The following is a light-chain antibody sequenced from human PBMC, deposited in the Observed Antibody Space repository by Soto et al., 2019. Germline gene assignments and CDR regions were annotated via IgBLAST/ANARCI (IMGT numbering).Light chain of an antibody. J-gene: IGLJ1*01. CDR2: EVS. CDR3: SSYTSGSTYV. V-gene: IGLV2-14*01. Sequence: QSVLAQPASVSGSPGQSIAISCTGSSSDVGIYNYVSWYQQHPGKAPKLMIYEVSNRPSGVSNRFSGSKSGNTASLTISGLQAEDEADYYCSSYTSGSTYVFGTGTKGHRP. CDR1: SSDVGIYNY.